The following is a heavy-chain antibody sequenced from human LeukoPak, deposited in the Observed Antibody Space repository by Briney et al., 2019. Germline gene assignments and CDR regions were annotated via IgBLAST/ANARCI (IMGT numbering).Heavy chain of an antibody. CDR2: TYYRSKWYY. V-gene: IGHV6-1*01. CDR1: GDTVSSNSAA. Sequence: SQTLSLTCDISGDTVSSNSAAWNWIRQSPSRGLEWLGRTYYRSKWYYDYAVSVKSRITISPDTSKNQFSLQLNSVTADDTAVYYCARGFALDFWGQGQWSPSLQ. J-gene: IGHJ3*01. CDR3: ARGFALDF.